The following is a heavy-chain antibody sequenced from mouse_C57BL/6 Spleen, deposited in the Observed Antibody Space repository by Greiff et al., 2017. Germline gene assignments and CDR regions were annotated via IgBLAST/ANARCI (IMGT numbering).Heavy chain of an antibody. CDR1: GYSITSGYY. J-gene: IGHJ3*01. CDR2: ISYDGSN. CDR3: ARDSNYEFAY. Sequence: VQLKESGPGLVKPSQSLSLTCSVTGYSITSGYYWNWIRQFPGNKLEWMGYISYDGSNNYNPSLKNRISITRDTSKNQFFLKLNSVTTEDTATYYCARDSNYEFAYWGQGTLVTVSA. D-gene: IGHD2-5*01. V-gene: IGHV3-6*01.